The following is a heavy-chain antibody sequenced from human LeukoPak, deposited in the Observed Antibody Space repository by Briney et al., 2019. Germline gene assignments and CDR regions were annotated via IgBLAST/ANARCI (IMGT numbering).Heavy chain of an antibody. CDR3: ARDLIAARPGG. J-gene: IGHJ4*02. Sequence: PGRSLRLSCAASGFTFSSYGMHWVRQAPGKGLEWVAVISYDGSNKYYADSVKGRFTISRDNSKNTLYLQMNSLRAEDTAVYYCARDLIAARPGGWGQGTLVTVSS. CDR1: GFTFSSYG. D-gene: IGHD6-13*01. V-gene: IGHV3-30*03. CDR2: ISYDGSNK.